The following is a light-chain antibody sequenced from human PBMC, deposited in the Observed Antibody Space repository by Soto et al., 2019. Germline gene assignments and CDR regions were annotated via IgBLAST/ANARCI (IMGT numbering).Light chain of an antibody. J-gene: IGLJ1*01. CDR3: VSFAGGTYV. CDR2: DVN. CDR1: SSDVGAYIF. V-gene: IGLV2-8*01. Sequence: QSALTQPPSASGSPGQSVTISCTGTSSDVGAYIFVSWYQQHPGKAPKLMVYDVNRRPPGVPDRFFGSMSGNTASLTVSGLQAEDEADYYCVSFAGGTYVFGTGTKLTVL.